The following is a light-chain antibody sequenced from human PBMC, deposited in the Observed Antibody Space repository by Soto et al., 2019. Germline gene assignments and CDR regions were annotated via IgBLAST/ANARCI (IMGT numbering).Light chain of an antibody. J-gene: IGKJ4*01. CDR3: QQYGSPLT. Sequence: EIVLKQSPGTLSLSPGERATLSCRASQSVSNNYLAWYQQKPGPAPRLLIYAASNRASGPPDSFSGGGSGTDSPLTISRLEPEDFAVYYCQQYGSPLTFGGGTKVDIK. CDR2: AAS. CDR1: QSVSNNY. V-gene: IGKV3-20*01.